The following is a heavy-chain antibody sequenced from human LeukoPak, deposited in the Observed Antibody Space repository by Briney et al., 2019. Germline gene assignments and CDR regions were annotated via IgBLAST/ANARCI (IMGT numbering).Heavy chain of an antibody. J-gene: IGHJ5*02. CDR3: ARPYYSDSRIDP. D-gene: IGHD3-22*01. CDR2: INHSGST. CDR1: GGSFSGYY. V-gene: IGHV4-34*01. Sequence: PSETLSLTCAVYGGSFSGYYWSWIRQPPGKGLEWIGEINHSGSTSNNPAPKKRVPISVDTSKKQFALKLRSVPAAATAVYYCARPYYSDSRIDPWGQGILVTVSS.